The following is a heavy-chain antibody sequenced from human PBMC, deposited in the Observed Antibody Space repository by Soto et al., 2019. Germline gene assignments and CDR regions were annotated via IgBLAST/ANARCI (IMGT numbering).Heavy chain of an antibody. CDR1: GGSFSGYY. CDR3: ARVRRWLPEEMVDL. CDR2: VNDSGNS. Sequence: QVQLHQWGAGQLRASETLSLTCGVSGGSFSGYYWSWIRQPPGKGLEWIGEVNDSGNSNYNPSLKRRGVISVDTPKNEFSLKMNTVTAADTGVYYCARVRRWLPEEMVDLWGQGALVTVSS. J-gene: IGHJ5*02. D-gene: IGHD5-12*01. V-gene: IGHV4-34*01.